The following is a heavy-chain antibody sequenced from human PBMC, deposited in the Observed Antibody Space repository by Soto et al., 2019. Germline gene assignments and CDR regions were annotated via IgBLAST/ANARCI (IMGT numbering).Heavy chain of an antibody. CDR1: GYSFTSYW. J-gene: IGHJ6*02. D-gene: IGHD2-15*01. CDR2: IDPSDSYT. V-gene: IGHV5-10-1*01. CDR3: ARRVVAATPVYYYYGMDV. Sequence: GESLKISCKGSGYSFTSYWISWVRQMPGKGLEWMGRIDPSDSYTNYSPSFQGHVTISADKSISTAYLQWSSLKASDTAMYYCARRVVAATPVYYYYGMDVWGQGTTVTVSS.